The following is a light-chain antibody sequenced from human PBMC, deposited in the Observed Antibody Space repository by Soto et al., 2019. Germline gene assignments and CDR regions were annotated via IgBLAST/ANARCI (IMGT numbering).Light chain of an antibody. V-gene: IGKV3-15*01. J-gene: IGKJ1*01. CDR2: GAS. CDR1: QSVSIN. Sequence: EIVMTQSPATLSVSPGDRATLSCRASQSVSINLAWYQQKPGQAPRLLIYGASTRATGVPGRFSGSGSGTEFTLTISALQSEDFAVYYCQQYNDLPPRTFGQGTKVEIK. CDR3: QQYNDLPPRT.